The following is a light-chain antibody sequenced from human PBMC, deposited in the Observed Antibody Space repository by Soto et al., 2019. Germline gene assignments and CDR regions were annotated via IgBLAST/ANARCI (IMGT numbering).Light chain of an antibody. CDR1: QNINSW. CDR3: QQSYSTPRT. V-gene: IGKV1-5*01. CDR2: DVS. Sequence: DIQMTQSPSTLSASVGDRVTITCRASQNINSWLAWYQQIPGKAPKLLIYDVSRLESGVPSRFSGSGSGTDFTLTISSLQPEDFATYYCQQSYSTPRTFGQGTRWIS. J-gene: IGKJ1*01.